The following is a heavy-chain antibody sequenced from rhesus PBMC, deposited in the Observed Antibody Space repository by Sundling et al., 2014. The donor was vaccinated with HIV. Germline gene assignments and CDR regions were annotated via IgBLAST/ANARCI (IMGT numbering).Heavy chain of an antibody. CDR2: IYGSTTRT. Sequence: QVQLQESGPGVVKPLETLSLTCAVSGGSISDSCRWTWIRQPPGKGLEWIGYIYGSTTRTGYNPSLKSRVTISKDTSKNQFSLKLTSVTAADTAVYYCARGLAKDYWGQGVLVTVSS. CDR1: GGSISDSCR. J-gene: IGHJ4*01. V-gene: IGHV4S10*01. D-gene: IGHD2-2*01. CDR3: ARGLAKDY.